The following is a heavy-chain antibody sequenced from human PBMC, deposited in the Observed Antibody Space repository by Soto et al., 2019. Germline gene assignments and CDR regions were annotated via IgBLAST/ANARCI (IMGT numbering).Heavy chain of an antibody. CDR2: INAGNGNT. V-gene: IGHV1-3*01. CDR1: GFTFIRYA. Sequence: ASVKVSCKASGFTFIRYAMHWVRQAPGQRPEWMGWINAGNGNTKYSQKFQGRFTISRDTSKNTLYLQMSSLRPEDTAVYYCVKASYTSSWYAQHWGQGTLVTVSS. J-gene: IGHJ1*01. D-gene: IGHD6-13*01. CDR3: VKASYTSSWYAQH.